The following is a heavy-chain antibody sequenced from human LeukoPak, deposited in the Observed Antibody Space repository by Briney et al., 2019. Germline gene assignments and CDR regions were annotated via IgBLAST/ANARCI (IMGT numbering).Heavy chain of an antibody. CDR3: ARVPPRYCSGGSCDNWFDP. CDR2: LYSDGST. CDR1: GFTVSSNY. Sequence: PGGSLRLSCAASGFTVSSNYMSWVRQAPGKGLEWVSVLYSDGSTYYVDSVKGRFTISRDNSKNTLYLQMNSLRAEDTAVYYCARVPPRYCSGGSCDNWFDPWGQGTLVTVSS. V-gene: IGHV3-53*01. D-gene: IGHD2-15*01. J-gene: IGHJ5*02.